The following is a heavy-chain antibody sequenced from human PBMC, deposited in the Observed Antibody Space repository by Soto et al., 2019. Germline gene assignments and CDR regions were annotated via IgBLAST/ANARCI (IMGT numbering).Heavy chain of an antibody. V-gene: IGHV1-46*01. CDR3: ARAGYSSSWYQASYYYYGMDV. Sequence: ASVKGSCKASGYTFTSYYMRWVRQAPGQGLEWMGIINPSGGSTSYAQKFQGRVTMTRDTSTSTVYMELSSLRSEDTAVYYCARAGYSSSWYQASYYYYGMDVWGQGTTVTVSS. CDR1: GYTFTSYY. J-gene: IGHJ6*02. D-gene: IGHD6-13*01. CDR2: INPSGGST.